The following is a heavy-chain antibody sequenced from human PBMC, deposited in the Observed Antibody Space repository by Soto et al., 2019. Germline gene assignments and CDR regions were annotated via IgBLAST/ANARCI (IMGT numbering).Heavy chain of an antibody. D-gene: IGHD6-13*01. CDR2: ISGSGGST. V-gene: IGHV3-23*01. CDR3: AKENGYSSSWFEFDY. J-gene: IGHJ4*02. CDR1: GFTFSSYA. Sequence: EVQLLESGGGLVQPGGSLRLSCAASGFTFSSYAMSWVRQAPGKGLEWVSAISGSGGSTYYADSVKGRFTISKDNSKNTLYQQMNSLRAEDTAVYYCAKENGYSSSWFEFDYWGQGTLVTVSS.